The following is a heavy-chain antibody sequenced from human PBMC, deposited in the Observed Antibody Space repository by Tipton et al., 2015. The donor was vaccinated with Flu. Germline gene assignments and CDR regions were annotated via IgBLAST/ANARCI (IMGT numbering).Heavy chain of an antibody. CDR1: GYTFTSYG. V-gene: IGHV1-18*01. D-gene: IGHD1-7*01. J-gene: IGHJ6*02. Sequence: QLVQSGAEVKKPGASVKVSCKASGYTFTSYGISWVRQAPGQGLEWMGWISAYNGNTNYAQKLQGRVTMTTDTSTSTAYMELRSLGADDTAVYYCGRGLTGTTRFSYYYGMDVWGQGTTVTVSS. CDR2: ISAYNGNT. CDR3: GRGLTGTTRFSYYYGMDV.